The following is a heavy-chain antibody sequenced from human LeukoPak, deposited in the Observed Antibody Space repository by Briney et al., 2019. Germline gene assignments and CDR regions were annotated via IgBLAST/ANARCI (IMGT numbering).Heavy chain of an antibody. CDR2: ISSSSSYI. J-gene: IGHJ4*02. Sequence: GGSLRLSCAASGFTFSINWMTWVRQAPGKGLEWVSSISSSSSYIYYADSVKGRFTISRDNAKNSLYLQMNSLRAEDTAVYYCARDDRGYPFDYWGQGTLVTVSS. CDR1: GFTFSINW. CDR3: ARDDRGYPFDY. V-gene: IGHV3-21*01. D-gene: IGHD3-22*01.